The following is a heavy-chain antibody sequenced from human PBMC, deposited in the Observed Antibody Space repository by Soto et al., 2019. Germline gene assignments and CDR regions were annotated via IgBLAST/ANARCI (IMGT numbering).Heavy chain of an antibody. J-gene: IGHJ6*02. V-gene: IGHV5-51*01. CDR1: GYSFTSYW. CDR3: AGGGVRGVITRTRDYYGMDV. CDR2: IYPGDSDT. D-gene: IGHD3-10*01. Sequence: EVQLVQSGAEVKKPGESLKISCKGSGYSFTSYWIGWVRQMPGKGLEWMGIIYPGDSDTRYSPSFQGQVTISAGKSISPAYLQWSSLKASDTAMYYCAGGGVRGVITRTRDYYGMDVWGQGTTVTVSS.